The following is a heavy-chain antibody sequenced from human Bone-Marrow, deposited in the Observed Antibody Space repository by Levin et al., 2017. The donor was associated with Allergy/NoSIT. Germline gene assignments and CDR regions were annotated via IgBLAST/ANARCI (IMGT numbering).Heavy chain of an antibody. J-gene: IGHJ4*02. V-gene: IGHV2-5*02. CDR2: IYWDDDK. CDR1: GFSLSTTGVG. Sequence: VSGPTLVKPTQTLTLTCTFSGFSLSTTGVGVGWLRQPPGKALEGLVIIYWDDDKRYSPSLRSRLTITKDTSKNQVVLTMTNMDPVDTATYYCAHRRPGSGVWDVGAFDFWGQGSLVTVSS. D-gene: IGHD1-26*01. CDR3: AHRRPGSGVWDVGAFDF.